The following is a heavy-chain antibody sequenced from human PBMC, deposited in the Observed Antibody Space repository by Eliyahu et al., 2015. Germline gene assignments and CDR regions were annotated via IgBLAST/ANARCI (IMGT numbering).Heavy chain of an antibody. CDR3: ARSGYWSGWYLDY. V-gene: IGHV3-23*01. CDR1: EFSFSNYA. J-gene: IGHJ4*02. Sequence: VQVLEXGGGLVQPGGSXRLXCAASEFSFSNYAMNWVRQAPGKGVXXVSTIIGSGEDTFYADSVKGRFTISRDNSKNTLYLQMNSLRAEDTAVYYCARSGYWSGWYLDYWGQGTLVTVSS. D-gene: IGHD6-19*01. CDR2: IIGSGEDT.